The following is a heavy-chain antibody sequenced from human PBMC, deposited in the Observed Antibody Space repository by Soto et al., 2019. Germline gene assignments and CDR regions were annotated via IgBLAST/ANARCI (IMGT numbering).Heavy chain of an antibody. CDR3: ARIRMWNDHYYYYGMDV. V-gene: IGHV2-70*01. D-gene: IGHD1-1*01. CDR1: VFSLSTSGIC. CDR2: IDWDDDK. J-gene: IGHJ6*02. Sequence: SGPTLLNPAHTRTLTCTFSVFSLSTSGICLSWIRQPPGKALEWLALIDWDDDKYYSTSLKTRLTISKDTSKNQVVLTMTNMDPVDTATYYCARIRMWNDHYYYYGMDVWGQGTTVTVSS.